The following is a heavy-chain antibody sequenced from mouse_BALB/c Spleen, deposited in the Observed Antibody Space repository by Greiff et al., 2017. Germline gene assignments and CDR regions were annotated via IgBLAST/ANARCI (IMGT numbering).Heavy chain of an antibody. Sequence: VQLQQSGAELVRSGASVKLSCTASGFNIKDYYMHWVKQRPEQGLEWIGWIDPENGDTEYAPKFQGKATMTADTSSNTAYLQLSSLTSEDTAVYYCNAYRYFFDYWGQGTSVTVSS. CDR3: NAYRYFFDY. CDR2: IDPENGDT. J-gene: IGHJ4*01. D-gene: IGHD2-14*01. V-gene: IGHV14-4*02. CDR1: GFNIKDYY.